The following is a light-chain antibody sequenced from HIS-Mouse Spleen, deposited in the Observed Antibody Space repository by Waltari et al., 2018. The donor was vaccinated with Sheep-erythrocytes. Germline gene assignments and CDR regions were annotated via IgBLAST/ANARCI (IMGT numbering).Light chain of an antibody. CDR3: CSYAGSSTPWV. V-gene: IGLV2-23*01. CDR1: RSAVGSCNL. J-gene: IGLJ3*02. Sequence: QSPLTQPASVSGSPGQSITISCIGTRSAVGSCNLVSLYQQHPGKAPKLMIYEGSKRPSGVSNRFSGSKSGNTASLTISGLQAEDEADYYCCSYAGSSTPWVFGGGTKLTVL. CDR2: EGS.